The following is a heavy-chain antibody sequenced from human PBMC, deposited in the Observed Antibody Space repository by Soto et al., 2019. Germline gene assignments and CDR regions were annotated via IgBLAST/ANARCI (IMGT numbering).Heavy chain of an antibody. J-gene: IGHJ4*02. V-gene: IGHV1-69*13. Sequence: ASVKVSCKASGGTFSSYAISWVRQAPGQGPEWMGGIIPIFGPANYAQKFQGRVTITSDESTSTAYMELSSLRSDDTAVYYCARQNIENSYGFDSWGPATVVIVSA. CDR1: GGTFSSYA. CDR2: IIPIFGPA. CDR3: ARQNIENSYGFDS. D-gene: IGHD5-18*01.